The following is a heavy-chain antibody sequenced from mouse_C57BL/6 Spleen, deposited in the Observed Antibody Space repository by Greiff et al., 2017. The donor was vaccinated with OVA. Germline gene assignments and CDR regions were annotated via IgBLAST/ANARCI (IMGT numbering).Heavy chain of an antibody. CDR2: TFPGSGST. CDR3: ARAYYSNYWVAY. J-gene: IGHJ3*01. CDR1: GYTFTGYW. V-gene: IGHV1-9*01. Sequence: QVQLQQSGAELMKPGASVKLSCKATGYTFTGYWIEWVKQRPGPGLEWIGETFPGSGSTNYNEKFQGKAPFTADTSSNTAYMQHSSMTTKDSAIYDCARAYYSNYWVAYWGQGTLVTVSA. D-gene: IGHD2-5*01.